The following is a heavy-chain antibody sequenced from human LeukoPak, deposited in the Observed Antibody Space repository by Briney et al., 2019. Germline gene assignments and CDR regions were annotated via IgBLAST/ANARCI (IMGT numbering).Heavy chain of an antibody. Sequence: SETLSLTCTVSGGSISSYYWSWIRQPAGKGLEWIGRIYTSGSTNCNPSLKSRVTMSVDTSKNQFSLKLSSVTAADTAVYYCARDSDVSGYSYGYYFDYWGQGTLVTVSS. CDR2: IYTSGST. D-gene: IGHD5-18*01. CDR3: ARDSDVSGYSYGYYFDY. J-gene: IGHJ4*02. V-gene: IGHV4-4*07. CDR1: GGSISSYY.